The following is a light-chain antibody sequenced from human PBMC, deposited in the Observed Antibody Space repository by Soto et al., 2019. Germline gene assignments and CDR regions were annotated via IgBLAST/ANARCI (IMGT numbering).Light chain of an antibody. Sequence: EIAMTRSRPILSVSPGDTATPPCRASKSINSNLAWYQQRPGQAPRLLISGASTRAAGVPARLSGGGAGTVFTLTIRSLQSEYFAVYYCQQYNNWPLFGQGTKVDIK. CDR3: QQYNNWPL. CDR1: KSINSN. CDR2: GAS. J-gene: IGKJ1*01. V-gene: IGKV3-15*01.